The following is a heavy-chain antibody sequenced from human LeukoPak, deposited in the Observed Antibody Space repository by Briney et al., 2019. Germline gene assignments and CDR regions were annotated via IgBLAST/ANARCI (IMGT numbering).Heavy chain of an antibody. V-gene: IGHV3-23*01. CDR1: GFTFSSYA. J-gene: IGHJ3*02. CDR3: AKDLWWFGEYDAFDI. D-gene: IGHD3-10*01. CDR2: ISGSGGST. Sequence: GGSLRLSCAASGFTFSSYAMNWVRQAPGKGLEWVSTISGSGGSTYYADSVKGRFIFSRDNSKNTLYLQMNSLRAEDTAVYYCAKDLWWFGEYDAFDIWGQGTMVTVSS.